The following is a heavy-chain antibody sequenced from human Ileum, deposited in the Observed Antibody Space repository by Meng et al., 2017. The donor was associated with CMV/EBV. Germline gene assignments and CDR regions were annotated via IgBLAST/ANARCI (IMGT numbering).Heavy chain of an antibody. CDR1: GFTFSNYA. V-gene: IGHV3-23*03. D-gene: IGHD6-19*01. CDR2: IYSADDGT. J-gene: IGHJ5*01. CDR3: AKNPGAGKGWFDS. Sequence: GGSLRLSCAASGFTFSNYAMTWVRQAPGKGLEWVSSIYSADDGTYYANSVRGRFTISRDTSRNTLYLEMNSLRAEDTAVYYCAKNPGAGKGWFDSGAQGTLVTVSS.